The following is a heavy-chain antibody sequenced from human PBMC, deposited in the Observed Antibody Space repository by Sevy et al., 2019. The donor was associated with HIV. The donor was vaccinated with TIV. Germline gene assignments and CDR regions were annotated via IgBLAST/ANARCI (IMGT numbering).Heavy chain of an antibody. CDR2: INAGNGNT. CDR3: ARDSSGSAAPVVWFDP. J-gene: IGHJ5*02. CDR1: GYTFTSYA. Sequence: ASVKVSCKASGYTFTSYAMHWVRQAPGQRLEWMGWINAGNGNTKYSQKVQGRVTITRDTSASTAYMELSSLRSEDTAVYYCARDSSGSAAPVVWFDPWGQGTLVTVSS. D-gene: IGHD2-2*01. V-gene: IGHV1-3*01.